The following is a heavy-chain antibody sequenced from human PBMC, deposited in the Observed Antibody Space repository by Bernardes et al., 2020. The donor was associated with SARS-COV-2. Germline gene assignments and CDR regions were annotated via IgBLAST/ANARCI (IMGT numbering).Heavy chain of an antibody. D-gene: IGHD2-2*01. CDR2: IGQDGSDT. CDR3: VRDEYIVVGPAAGVFAS. Sequence: GGSLRLSCAASGFSFGGHWMTWVRQLPGKGLEWVANIGQDGSDTRYLKSVEGRFTISRDNSKKTLYLQMDGLRAEDTALYFCVRDEYIVVGPAAGVFASWGRGILVTVSS. CDR1: GFSFGGHW. J-gene: IGHJ4*02. V-gene: IGHV3-7*03.